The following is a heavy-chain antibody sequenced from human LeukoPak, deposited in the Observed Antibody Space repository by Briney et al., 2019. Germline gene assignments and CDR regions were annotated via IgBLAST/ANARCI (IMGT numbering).Heavy chain of an antibody. Sequence: SETLSLTCAVSGTSFSSYYWSWIRQPPGKGLEWIGSIYYSGSTYYNPSLKSRVTISVDTSKNQFSLKLSSVTAADTAVYYCARQGDSSGYNDYWGQGTLVTVSS. V-gene: IGHV4-39*01. J-gene: IGHJ4*02. CDR2: IYYSGST. CDR1: GTSFSSYY. CDR3: ARQGDSSGYNDY. D-gene: IGHD3-22*01.